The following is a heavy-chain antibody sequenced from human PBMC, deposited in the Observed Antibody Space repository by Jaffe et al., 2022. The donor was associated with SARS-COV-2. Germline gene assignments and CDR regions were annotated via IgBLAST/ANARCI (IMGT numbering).Heavy chain of an antibody. Sequence: EVQLVESGGGLVQPGGSLRLSCAASGFTFSNYWMSWVRQAPGKGLEWVANIKQDGNRKYYVDSVKDRFTISRDNAKNSLYLQMNTLRVEDTAVYYCARWGSGYEVPQNWGQGTLVTVSS. D-gene: IGHD5-12*01. CDR1: GFTFSNYW. V-gene: IGHV3-7*01. CDR3: ARWGSGYEVPQN. CDR2: IKQDGNRK. J-gene: IGHJ4*02.